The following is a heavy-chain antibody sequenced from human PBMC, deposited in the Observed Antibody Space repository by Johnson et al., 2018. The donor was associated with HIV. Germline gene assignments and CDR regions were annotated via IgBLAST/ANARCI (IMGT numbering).Heavy chain of an antibody. CDR1: GFTFSDYY. CDR3: ARDPPPYCSGGSCYSGHAFDI. J-gene: IGHJ3*02. V-gene: IGHV3-11*01. D-gene: IGHD2-15*01. CDR2: ISSSGSTI. Sequence: QVQLVESGGGLVKPGGSLRLSCAASGFTFSDYYMSWIRQAPGKGLEWVSYISSSGSTIYYADSVKGRFTISRDNAKNSLYLQLNSLRAEDTALYYCARDPPPYCSGGSCYSGHAFDIWGQGTMVTVSS.